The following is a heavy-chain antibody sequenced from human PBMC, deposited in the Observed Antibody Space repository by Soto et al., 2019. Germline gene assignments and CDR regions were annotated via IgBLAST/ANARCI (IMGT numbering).Heavy chain of an antibody. Sequence: GGSLRLSCAASGFTFSSYSMRWVRQAPGKGLEWVAVISYDGSNKYYADSVKGRFTISRDNSKNTLYLQMNSLRAEDTAVYYCARAGYCGGDCYSGAFDYWGQGTLVTVSS. J-gene: IGHJ4*02. V-gene: IGHV3-30-3*01. CDR3: ARAGYCGGDCYSGAFDY. D-gene: IGHD2-21*02. CDR2: ISYDGSNK. CDR1: GFTFSSYS.